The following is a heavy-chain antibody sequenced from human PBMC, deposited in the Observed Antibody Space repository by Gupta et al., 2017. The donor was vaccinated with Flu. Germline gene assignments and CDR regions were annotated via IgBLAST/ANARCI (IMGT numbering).Heavy chain of an antibody. CDR1: GYIFTRHD. V-gene: IGHV1-3*01. CDR2: INYADGNT. J-gene: IGHJ4*02. D-gene: IGHD2-8*01. CDR3: ARGTACCLNAVCSWGYYFQY. Sequence: QVQLVQSGAEVKKPGATVTVSCKASGYIFTRHDMHWVRQVPGTRLEWIGWINYADGNTKYSQKFPDRIAITQDTPASTVYMELSSLRSEDTAVYYCARGTACCLNAVCSWGYYFQYWGRGALVTVSS.